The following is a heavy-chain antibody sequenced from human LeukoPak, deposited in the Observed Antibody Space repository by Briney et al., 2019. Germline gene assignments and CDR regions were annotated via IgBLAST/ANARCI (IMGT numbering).Heavy chain of an antibody. J-gene: IGHJ1*01. D-gene: IGHD6-13*01. CDR1: GYTFTGYY. CDR3: ARGGEQQLVRRYFQH. CDR2: INPNSGGT. V-gene: IGHV1-2*06. Sequence: ASVKVSCKASGYTFTGYYMHWVRQAPGQGLEWMGRINPNSGGTNYAQKFQGRVNMTRDTSISTAYMELSRLRSDDTAVYYCARGGEQQLVRRYFQHWGQGTLVTVSS.